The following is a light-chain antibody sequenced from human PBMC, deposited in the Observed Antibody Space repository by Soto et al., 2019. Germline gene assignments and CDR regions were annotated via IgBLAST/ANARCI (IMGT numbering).Light chain of an antibody. CDR2: AAS. CDR1: QYIRNY. CDR3: QQIHSTSSYT. J-gene: IGKJ2*01. Sequence: DIQMTQSPSSLSASVGDRVTITCRASQYIRNYLNWYQQRPGKTPNLLVYAASNLRGGVPSRFSGSGSGTVFTLTINSLQPEDFATYYCQQIHSTSSYTFGQGTKVDIK. V-gene: IGKV1-39*01.